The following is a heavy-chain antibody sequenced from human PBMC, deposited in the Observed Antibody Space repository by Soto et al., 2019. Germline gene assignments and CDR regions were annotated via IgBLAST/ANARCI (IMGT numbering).Heavy chain of an antibody. D-gene: IGHD6-6*01. V-gene: IGHV4-4*02. Sequence: PSETLSLTCGVSSGSVSNENWWSWVRQRPGKGLEWIGDIHYGGSTSYNPSLKSRVTLSVDTSKNQFSLKLSSVTAADTAVYYCARYTSSSNGDYYYYGMDVWGQGTTVTV. CDR1: SGSVSNENW. CDR2: IHYGGST. J-gene: IGHJ6*02. CDR3: ARYTSSSNGDYYYYGMDV.